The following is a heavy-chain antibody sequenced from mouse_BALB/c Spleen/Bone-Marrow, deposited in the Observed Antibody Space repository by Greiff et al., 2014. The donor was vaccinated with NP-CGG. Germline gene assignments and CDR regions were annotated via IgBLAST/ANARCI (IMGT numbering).Heavy chain of an antibody. CDR2: IAPGSGST. V-gene: IGHV1S41*01. CDR3: ARSRDGYFDV. Sequence: DLVKPGASVKLSCKASGYTFTSYWINWIKQRPGQGLEWIGRIAPGSGSTYYNEMFKGKATLTVDTSSSTAYIQLSSLSSEDSPVYFCARSRDGYFDVWGAGTTVTVSS. J-gene: IGHJ1*01. CDR1: GYTFTSYW.